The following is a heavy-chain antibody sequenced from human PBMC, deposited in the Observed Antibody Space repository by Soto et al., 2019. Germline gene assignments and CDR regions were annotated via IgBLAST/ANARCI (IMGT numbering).Heavy chain of an antibody. V-gene: IGHV1-18*01. CDR2: ISAYNGNT. J-gene: IGHJ4*02. Sequence: GAPVKVSWKASGFAFTSNGRCWVRQAPGQGLEWMGWISAYNGNTNYAQRLQGRVTMTTDTSTSTAYMEVRSLRDDDTAVYYCARDLVGATGGFDYWGQETLVTVSS. D-gene: IGHD1-26*01. CDR3: ARDLVGATGGFDY. CDR1: GFAFTSNG.